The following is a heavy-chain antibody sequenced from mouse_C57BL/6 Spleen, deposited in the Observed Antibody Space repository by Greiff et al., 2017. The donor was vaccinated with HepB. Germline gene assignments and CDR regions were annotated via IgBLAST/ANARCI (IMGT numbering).Heavy chain of an antibody. CDR3: ARAATVPSYFDV. Sequence: EVKLVESGGGLVKPGGSLKLSCAASGFTFSDYGMHWVRQAPEKGLEWVAYISSGSSTIYYADTVKGRFTISRDNAKNTLFLQMTSLRSEDTAMYYCARAATVPSYFDVWGTGTTVTVSS. J-gene: IGHJ1*03. CDR2: ISSGSSTI. D-gene: IGHD1-1*01. CDR1: GFTFSDYG. V-gene: IGHV5-17*01.